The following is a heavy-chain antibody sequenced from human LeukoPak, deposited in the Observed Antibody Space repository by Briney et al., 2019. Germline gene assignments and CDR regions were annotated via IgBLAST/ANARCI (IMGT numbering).Heavy chain of an antibody. CDR1: GFTFSSYW. Sequence: PGGSLRLSCVASGFTFSSYWVHWVRQDPGKRLVWVSRINGDGSSTGYAHSVRGRFTISRDNAKNTVYLQMNSLRAGDTAVYYCARANSVLDNWGQGTLVSVSS. J-gene: IGHJ4*02. V-gene: IGHV3-74*01. CDR2: INGDGSST. CDR3: ARANSVLDN. D-gene: IGHD2-8*01.